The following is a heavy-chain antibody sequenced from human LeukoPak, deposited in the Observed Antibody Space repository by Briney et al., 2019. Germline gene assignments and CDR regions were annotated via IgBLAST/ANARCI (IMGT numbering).Heavy chain of an antibody. D-gene: IGHD2-2*01. CDR3: AKDGCSSTSCYPSLWYFDL. Sequence: PGGSLRLSCAASGFTFDDYAMHWVRQAPGKGLEWVSGISWNSGSIGYADSVKGRFTISRDNAKNSLYLQMNSLRAEDTALYYCAKDGCSSTSCYPSLWYFDLWGRGTLVTASS. J-gene: IGHJ2*01. CDR1: GFTFDDYA. CDR2: ISWNSGSI. V-gene: IGHV3-9*01.